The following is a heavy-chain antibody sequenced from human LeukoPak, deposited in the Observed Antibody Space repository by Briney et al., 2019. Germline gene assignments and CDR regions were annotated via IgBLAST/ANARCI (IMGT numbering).Heavy chain of an antibody. CDR3: AKGGGGRLIYYYYMDV. V-gene: IGHV3-9*03. Sequence: SLSLFCAASGFIFDVYAMQWVRRARGGVLECISCISWNSDNIDYANCVKGRFTLSRDNAKNSLYLQMNSVRTEDMGLYYCAKGGGGRLIYYYYMDVWGKETTVTVS. D-gene: IGHD3-16*01. CDR2: ISWNSDNI. CDR1: GFIFDVYA. J-gene: IGHJ6*03.